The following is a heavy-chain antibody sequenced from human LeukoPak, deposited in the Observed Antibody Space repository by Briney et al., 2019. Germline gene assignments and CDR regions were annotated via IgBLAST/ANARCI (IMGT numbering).Heavy chain of an antibody. Sequence: QTGGSLRLSCAASGFIFSNYAMTWVRQAPGKGLEWVSIIGGVSESFYYADSVKGRFTISRDNPTNTLYLQMSSLRAEDTAVYYCAKGRLYDSGGYYSRYFDFWGQGTLVTVSS. CDR2: IGGVSESF. J-gene: IGHJ4*02. D-gene: IGHD3-22*01. V-gene: IGHV3-23*01. CDR1: GFIFSNYA. CDR3: AKGRLYDSGGYYSRYFDF.